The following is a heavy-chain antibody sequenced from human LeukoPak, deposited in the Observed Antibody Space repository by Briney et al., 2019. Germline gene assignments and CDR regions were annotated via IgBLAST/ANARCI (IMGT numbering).Heavy chain of an antibody. CDR3: ARSTYSSSWFTDYFDY. J-gene: IGHJ4*02. D-gene: IGHD6-13*01. Sequence: ASVKVSCKASGGTFSSYAISWGRQAPGQGLEWMGGIIPIFGTANYAQKFQGRVTITADESTSTAYMELSSLRSEDTAVYYCARSTYSSSWFTDYFDYWGQGTLVTVSS. CDR2: IIPIFGTA. CDR1: GGTFSSYA. V-gene: IGHV1-69*01.